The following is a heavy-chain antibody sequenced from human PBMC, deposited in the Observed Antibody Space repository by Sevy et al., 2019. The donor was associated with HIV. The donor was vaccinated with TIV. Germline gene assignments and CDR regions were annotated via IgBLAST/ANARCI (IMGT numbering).Heavy chain of an antibody. CDR1: GFTFSSYS. D-gene: IGHD2-2*01. CDR3: ARDGGYCSSTSCYETTSE. CDR2: ISSSSSYI. V-gene: IGHV3-21*01. J-gene: IGHJ4*02. Sequence: GGSLRLSCAASGFTFSSYSMNWVRQAPGKGLEWVSSISSSSSYIYYADSVKGRFTISRDNAQNSPYLQMNSLRAEDTAVYYCARDGGYCSSTSCYETTSEWGQGTLVTVSS.